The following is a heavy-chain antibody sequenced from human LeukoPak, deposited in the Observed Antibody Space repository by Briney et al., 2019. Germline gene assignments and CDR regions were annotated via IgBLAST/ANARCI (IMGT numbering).Heavy chain of an antibody. Sequence: ASVKVSCKASGYTFTSYYMHWVRQAPGQGLEWMGIINPSGGSTSYAQKFQGRVTMTRDTSISTAYMELSRLRSDDTAVYYCARRMVRGIIDYWGQGTLVTVSS. CDR3: ARRMVRGIIDY. J-gene: IGHJ4*02. CDR2: INPSGGST. CDR1: GYTFTSYY. D-gene: IGHD3-10*01. V-gene: IGHV1-46*01.